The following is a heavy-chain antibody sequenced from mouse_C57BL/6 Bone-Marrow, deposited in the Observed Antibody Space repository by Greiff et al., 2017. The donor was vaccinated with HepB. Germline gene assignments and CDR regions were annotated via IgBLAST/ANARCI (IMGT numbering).Heavy chain of an antibody. CDR2: IYPGSGNT. CDR1: GYTFTDYY. Sequence: VQLQQSGAELVRPGASVKLSCKASGYTFTDYYINWVKQRPGQGLEWIARIYPGSGNTYYNEKFKGKATLTAEKSSSTAYMQLSSLTSEDSAFYFCARSHYGSSSPYAMDYWGQGTSVTVAS. V-gene: IGHV1-76*01. J-gene: IGHJ4*01. D-gene: IGHD1-1*01. CDR3: ARSHYGSSSPYAMDY.